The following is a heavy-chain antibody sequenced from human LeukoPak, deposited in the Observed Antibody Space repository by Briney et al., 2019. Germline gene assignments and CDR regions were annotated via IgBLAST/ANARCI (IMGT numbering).Heavy chain of an antibody. CDR2: KWNVGSNK. CDR1: GFTFSSYG. J-gene: IGHJ4*02. Sequence: PGGSLRLSCAASGFTFSSYGMHRVRQAPGKGLEWGAVKWNVGSNKNYTDSVKGRFTFSRDNSKNTLYLQMNSLRAEVTVVYYCAREPPRYYFDYWGQGTLVTVSS. CDR3: AREPPRYYFDY. V-gene: IGHV3-33*01.